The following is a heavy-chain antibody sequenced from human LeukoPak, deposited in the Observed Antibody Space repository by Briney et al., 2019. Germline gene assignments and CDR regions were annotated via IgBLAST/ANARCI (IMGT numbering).Heavy chain of an antibody. J-gene: IGHJ5*02. Sequence: GESLKISCKGSGYSFTSYWIGWVRQMPGKGLEWMGIIYPGDSYTRYSPSFQGQVTISADKSISTAYLQWSSLKASDTAMYYCARDPNYYGSGSYYNPPGWFDPWGQGTLVTVSS. V-gene: IGHV5-51*01. CDR1: GYSFTSYW. CDR3: ARDPNYYGSGSYYNPPGWFDP. CDR2: IYPGDSYT. D-gene: IGHD3-10*01.